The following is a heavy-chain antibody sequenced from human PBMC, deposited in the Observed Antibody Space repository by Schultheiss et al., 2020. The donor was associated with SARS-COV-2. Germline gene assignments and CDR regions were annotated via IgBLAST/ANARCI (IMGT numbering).Heavy chain of an antibody. CDR1: GFTFSSYW. Sequence: GGSLRLSCAASGFTFSSYWMSWVRQAPGKGLEWVANIKQDGSEKYYVDSVKGRFTISRDNAKNSLYLQMNSLRAEDTAVYYCARDPLNSGSSNWFDPWGQGTLDTVSS. CDR2: IKQDGSEK. J-gene: IGHJ5*02. V-gene: IGHV3-7*01. CDR3: ARDPLNSGSSNWFDP. D-gene: IGHD1-26*01.